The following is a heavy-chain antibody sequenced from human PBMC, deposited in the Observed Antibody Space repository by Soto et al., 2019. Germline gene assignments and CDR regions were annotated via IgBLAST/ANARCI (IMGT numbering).Heavy chain of an antibody. CDR1: GGTFSSYG. CDR2: IIPIFSTT. CDR3: ARAPPPITGYALANHFDV. J-gene: IGHJ3*01. Sequence: SVQLSCKPSGGTFSSYGFNWVRQAPGQGLEWMGGIIPIFSTTHYAQKFQGRVTITADDSTTTAYMELSSLRSDDTAIYYCARAPPPITGYALANHFDVWGQGPRVTV. V-gene: IGHV1-69*13. D-gene: IGHD2-2*01.